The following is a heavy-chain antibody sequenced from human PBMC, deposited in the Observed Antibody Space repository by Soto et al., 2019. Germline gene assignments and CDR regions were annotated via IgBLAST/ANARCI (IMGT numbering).Heavy chain of an antibody. V-gene: IGHV1-3*01. Sequence: ASVQVSCKASGYTFTSYAMHWGRQAPGQSLEWMGWINAGNGNTKYSQKSQGRVTITRDTAASTAYMELSSLRSEDTAVYYCARGGIAVKRGRSGWFDPWGQGPLVTVSS. CDR1: GYTFTSYA. CDR2: INAGNGNT. J-gene: IGHJ5*02. D-gene: IGHD6-19*01. CDR3: ARGGIAVKRGRSGWFDP.